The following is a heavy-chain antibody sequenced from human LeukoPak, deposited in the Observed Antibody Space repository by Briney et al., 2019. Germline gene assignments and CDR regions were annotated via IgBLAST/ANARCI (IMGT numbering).Heavy chain of an antibody. V-gene: IGHV4-39*01. CDR1: GGSISSSGYY. Sequence: SETLSLTCTVSGGSISSSGYYWGWLRQPPGKGRGWIGSIYYSGSTYDNPSLKSRVTMSVDTSKNQFSLRLSSVTAADTAVYYCARLIYDSSGDYYFDHWGQGTLVTVSS. D-gene: IGHD3-22*01. J-gene: IGHJ4*02. CDR2: IYYSGST. CDR3: ARLIYDSSGDYYFDH.